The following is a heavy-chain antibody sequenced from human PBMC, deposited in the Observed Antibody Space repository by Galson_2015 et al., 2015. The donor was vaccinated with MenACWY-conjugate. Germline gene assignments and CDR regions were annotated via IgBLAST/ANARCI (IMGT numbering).Heavy chain of an antibody. CDR1: GFTFSSDA. CDR3: AKDRYRSGPGSIDM. D-gene: IGHD6-19*01. CDR2: ITDSGDNT. V-gene: IGHV3-23*01. J-gene: IGHJ3*02. Sequence: SLRLSCAASGFTFSSDAMSWVRQAPGKGLEWVSTITDSGDNTYYADSVKGRFTISRDNSKNTLYFQMNSLSAEDTAVYYCAKDRYRSGPGSIDMWGQGTMVTVSS.